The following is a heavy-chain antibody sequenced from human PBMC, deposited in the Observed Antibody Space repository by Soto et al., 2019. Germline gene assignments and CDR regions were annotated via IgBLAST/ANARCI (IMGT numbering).Heavy chain of an antibody. CDR3: ARGGTDGYRHFDF. Sequence: PGESLKSSCKGSGYSFASYWIGWVRQMPGKGLEWMGIIYAADSDTRYSPSFQGQVAISADKSISTAYVQWSSLKASDTAMYFCARGGTDGYRHFDFWGQGTLVTVSS. D-gene: IGHD5-12*01. CDR1: GYSFASYW. V-gene: IGHV5-51*01. CDR2: IYAADSDT. J-gene: IGHJ4*02.